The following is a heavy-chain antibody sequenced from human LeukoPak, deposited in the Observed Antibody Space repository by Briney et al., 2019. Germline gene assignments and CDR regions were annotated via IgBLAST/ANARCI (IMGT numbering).Heavy chain of an antibody. CDR1: GFTFSSYA. V-gene: IGHV3-23*01. J-gene: IGHJ4*02. CDR2: ISGSGGST. Sequence: LAGGSLRLSCAASGFTFSSYAMSWVRQAPGKGLEWVSAISGSGGSTYYADSVKGRFTISRDNSKNMLYLQMNSLRAEDTAVYYCAKGYFRRYFDYWGQGTLVTVSS. CDR3: AKGYFRRYFDY. D-gene: IGHD1-14*01.